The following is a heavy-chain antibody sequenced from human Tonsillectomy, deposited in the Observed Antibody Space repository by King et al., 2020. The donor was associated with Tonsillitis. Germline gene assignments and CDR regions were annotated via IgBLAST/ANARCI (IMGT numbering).Heavy chain of an antibody. CDR1: GFTFSSYG. Sequence: VQLVESGGGVVQPGRSLRLSCAASGFTFSSYGMHWVRQAPGKGLEWVAVISYDGSNKYYADSVKGRFTISRDNSKNTLYLQMNSLRPEDTAVYYCAKDPSSGWYSGYDYWGQGTLVTVSS. CDR2: ISYDGSNK. CDR3: AKDPSSGWYSGYDY. J-gene: IGHJ4*02. D-gene: IGHD6-19*01. V-gene: IGHV3-30*18.